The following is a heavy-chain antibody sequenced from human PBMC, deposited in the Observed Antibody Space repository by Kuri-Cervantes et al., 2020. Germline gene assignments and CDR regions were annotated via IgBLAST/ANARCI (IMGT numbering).Heavy chain of an antibody. CDR1: GFTFSSYS. Sequence: GESLKISCAASGFTFSSYSMNWVRQAPGKGLEWVSSIRSSSSYIYYADSVKGRFTISRDNAKNSLYLQMNSLRAEDTAVYYCARVFDLWGRGTLVTVSS. CDR2: IRSSSSYI. J-gene: IGHJ2*01. CDR3: ARVFDL. V-gene: IGHV3-21*01.